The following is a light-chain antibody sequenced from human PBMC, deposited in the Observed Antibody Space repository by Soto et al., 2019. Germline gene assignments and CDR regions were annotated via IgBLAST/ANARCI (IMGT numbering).Light chain of an antibody. CDR2: AVS. CDR3: SSYAYNTNLV. V-gene: IGLV2-8*01. J-gene: IGLJ1*01. Sequence: QSVLTQPPSASGSLGQSVTISCTGTSSDIGGYNYVSWYQQHPGKAPKLIIYAVSNRSSEVPGRFSGSKSGNTASLTVSGLLAADEAAYYCSSYAYNTNLVFGTGTKLTVL. CDR1: SSDIGGYNY.